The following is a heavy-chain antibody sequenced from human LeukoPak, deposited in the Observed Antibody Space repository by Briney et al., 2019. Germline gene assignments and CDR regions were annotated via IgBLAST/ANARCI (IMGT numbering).Heavy chain of an antibody. V-gene: IGHV1-24*01. CDR1: GYTLTELS. J-gene: IGHJ4*02. CDR2: FDPEDGET. Sequence: ASVKVSCKVSGYTLTELSMHWVRQAPGKGLEWMGGFDPEDGETIYAQKFQGWVTMTRDTSISTAYMELSRLRSDDTAVYYCARGDDDILTGYYDYWGQGTLVTVSS. D-gene: IGHD3-9*01. CDR3: ARGDDDILTGYYDY.